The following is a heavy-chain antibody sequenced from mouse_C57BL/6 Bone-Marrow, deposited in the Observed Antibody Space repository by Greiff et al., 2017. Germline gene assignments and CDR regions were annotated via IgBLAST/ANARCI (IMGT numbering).Heavy chain of an antibody. Sequence: VQGVESGAELVRPGASVTLSCKASGYTFTDYEMHWVKQTPVHGLEWIGAIDPETGGTAYNQKFKGKAILTADKSSSTAYMELRSLTSEDSAVYYCTRFSYWYFDVWGTGTTVTVSS. CDR3: TRFSYWYFDV. CDR2: IDPETGGT. J-gene: IGHJ1*03. CDR1: GYTFTDYE. V-gene: IGHV1-15*01.